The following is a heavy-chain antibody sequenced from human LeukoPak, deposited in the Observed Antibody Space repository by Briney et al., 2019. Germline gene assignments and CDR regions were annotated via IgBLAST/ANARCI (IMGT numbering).Heavy chain of an antibody. D-gene: IGHD3-10*01. CDR3: ARDINSERAFDI. V-gene: IGHV3-23*01. CDR1: GFTFSSYA. Sequence: GGSLRLSCAASGFTFSSYAMSRVRQAPGKGLEWVSAISGSGGSTYYADSVKGRFTISRDNAKNSLYLQMNSLRAEDTAVYYCARDINSERAFDIWGQGTMVTVFS. CDR2: ISGSGGST. J-gene: IGHJ3*02.